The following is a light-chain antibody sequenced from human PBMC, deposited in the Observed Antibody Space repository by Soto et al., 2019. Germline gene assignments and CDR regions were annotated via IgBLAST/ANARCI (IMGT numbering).Light chain of an antibody. CDR1: SSDVGGYKY. V-gene: IGLV2-14*01. CDR3: SSYTSSSPLRV. J-gene: IGLJ3*02. Sequence: QSALTQPASVSGSPGQSITISCTGTSSDVGGYKYVSWYQQHPGKAPKLMIYEVSNRPSGVSNRFSGSKSGNTASLTISGLQAEDESDYYCSSYTSSSPLRVFGGGTKLTVL. CDR2: EVS.